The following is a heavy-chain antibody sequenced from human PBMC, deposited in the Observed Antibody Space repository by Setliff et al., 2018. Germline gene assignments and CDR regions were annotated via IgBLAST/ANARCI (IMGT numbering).Heavy chain of an antibody. D-gene: IGHD5-18*01. CDR1: GGTFSSYD. CDR3: AAIGLDTAMITGVLFDF. V-gene: IGHV1-69*06. Sequence: ASVKVSCKASGGTFSSYDISWVRQAPGQGLEWMGRIIPIFGTANYAQKFQGRVTMTEDTSTDTAYMELSSLRSEDTAVYYCAAIGLDTAMITGVLFDFWGQGTLVTVSS. J-gene: IGHJ4*02. CDR2: IIPIFGTA.